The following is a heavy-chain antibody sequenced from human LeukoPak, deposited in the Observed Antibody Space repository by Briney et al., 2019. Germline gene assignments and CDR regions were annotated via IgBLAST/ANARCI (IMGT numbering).Heavy chain of an antibody. CDR1: GGSFSGYY. CDR3: ASSYCSSTSCYAGVAPFDY. CDR2: INHSGST. Sequence: KPSETLSLTCAVYGGSFSGYYWSWIRQPPGKGLEWIGEINHSGSTNYNPSLKSRVTISVDTSKNQFSLKLSSVTAADTAVYYCASSYCSSTSCYAGVAPFDYWGQGTLVTVSS. J-gene: IGHJ4*02. D-gene: IGHD2-2*01. V-gene: IGHV4-34*01.